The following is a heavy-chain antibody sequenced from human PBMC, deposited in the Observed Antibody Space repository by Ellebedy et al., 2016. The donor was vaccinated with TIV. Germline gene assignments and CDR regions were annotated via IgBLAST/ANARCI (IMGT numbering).Heavy chain of an antibody. J-gene: IGHJ4*02. CDR2: IHHNGLI. V-gene: IGHV4-59*01. D-gene: IGHD3-22*01. CDR1: GFTFSDYY. Sequence: ESLKISCAASGFTFSDYYMSWIRQPPGKGLEWIGWIHHNGLISYNPSLRTRVTISVDTSKNQFSLKLSSVIAADTAVYYCAKGTSSGFNYDRVGSEYWGQGALVTVSS. CDR3: AKGTSSGFNYDRVGSEY.